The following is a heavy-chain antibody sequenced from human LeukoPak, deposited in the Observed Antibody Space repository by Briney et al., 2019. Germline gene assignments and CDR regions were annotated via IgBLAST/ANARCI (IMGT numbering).Heavy chain of an antibody. V-gene: IGHV4-59*01. CDR3: ARSLPRGYSYGTKGWFDP. D-gene: IGHD5-18*01. J-gene: IGHJ5*02. Sequence: SETLSLTCTVSGGSISSYYWSWLRQPPGKGLEWIGFIFYSGTTNYNPSLKSRVTISVDTSKNQFSLKLSSVTAADTAVYYCARSLPRGYSYGTKGWFDPWGQGTLVTVSS. CDR2: IFYSGTT. CDR1: GGSISSYY.